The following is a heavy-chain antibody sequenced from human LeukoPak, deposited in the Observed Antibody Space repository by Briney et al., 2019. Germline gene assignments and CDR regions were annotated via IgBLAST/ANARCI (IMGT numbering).Heavy chain of an antibody. J-gene: IGHJ4*02. V-gene: IGHV1-24*01. D-gene: IGHD6-13*01. CDR3: ATDYGSSWQNY. CDR2: FDPEDGET. Sequence: ASVKVSCKASGYTFTSYYMHWVRQAPGQGLEWMGGFDPEDGETIYAQKFQGRVTMTEDTSTDTAYMELSSLRSEDTAVYYCATDYGSSWQNYWGQGTLVTVSS. CDR1: GYTFTSYY.